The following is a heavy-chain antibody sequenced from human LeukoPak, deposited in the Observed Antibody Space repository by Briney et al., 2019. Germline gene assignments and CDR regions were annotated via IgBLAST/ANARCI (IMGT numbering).Heavy chain of an antibody. CDR2: ISSSSSYI. D-gene: IGHD2-15*01. V-gene: IGHV3-21*01. CDR1: GFTFSSYS. J-gene: IGHJ4*02. Sequence: GSLRLSCAASGFTFSSYSMNWVRQAPGKGLEWVSSISSSSSYIYYADSVKGRFTTSRDNAKNSLYLQMNSLRAEDTAVYYCARDYCSGGSCYLYGYWGQGTLVTVSS. CDR3: ARDYCSGGSCYLYGY.